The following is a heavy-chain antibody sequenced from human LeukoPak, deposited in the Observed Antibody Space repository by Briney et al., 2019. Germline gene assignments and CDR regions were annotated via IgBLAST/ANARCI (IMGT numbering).Heavy chain of an antibody. Sequence: GASVKVSCKASGYTFTSYDINWVRQATGQGLEWMGWMNPNSGNTGYAQKFQGRVTMTRNTSISTAYMELSSLRSEDTAVYYCARGPVVGAPNWFDPWGQGTLVTVPS. D-gene: IGHD1-26*01. CDR2: MNPNSGNT. CDR3: ARGPVVGAPNWFDP. V-gene: IGHV1-8*01. J-gene: IGHJ5*02. CDR1: GYTFTSYD.